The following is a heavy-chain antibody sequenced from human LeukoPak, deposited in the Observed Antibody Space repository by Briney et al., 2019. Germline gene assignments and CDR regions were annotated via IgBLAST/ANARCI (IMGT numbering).Heavy chain of an antibody. J-gene: IGHJ3*02. Sequence: ASVKVSCKASGGTFSSYAISWVRQAPGQGLEWMGRIIPIFGTANYAQKFQGRVTITTDESTSTAYMGLSSLRSEDTAVYYCARNKLPLGAFDIWGQGTMVTVSS. CDR2: IIPIFGTA. V-gene: IGHV1-69*05. D-gene: IGHD1-7*01. CDR3: ARNKLPLGAFDI. CDR1: GGTFSSYA.